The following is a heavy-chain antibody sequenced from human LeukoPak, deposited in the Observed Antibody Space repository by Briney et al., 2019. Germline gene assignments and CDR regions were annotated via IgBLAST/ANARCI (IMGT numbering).Heavy chain of an antibody. CDR3: ARDRYYYDSSARYFDY. CDR2: IYHSGST. CDR1: GYSISSGYY. J-gene: IGHJ4*02. D-gene: IGHD3-22*01. Sequence: SETLSLTCTVSGYSISSGYYWGWIRQPPGKGLEWIGSIYHSGSTYYSPSLKSRVTMSVDTSKNQFSLKLSSVTAAATAVYYCARDRYYYDSSARYFDYWGQGTLVTVSS. V-gene: IGHV4-38-2*02.